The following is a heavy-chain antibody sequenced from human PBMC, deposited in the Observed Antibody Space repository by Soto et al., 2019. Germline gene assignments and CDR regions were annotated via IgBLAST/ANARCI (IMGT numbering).Heavy chain of an antibody. Sequence: GGSLRLSCAASGFTFSSYGMHWVRQAPGKGLEWVAVISYDGSNKYYADSVKGRFTISRDNSKNTLYLQMNSLRAEDTAVYYCARGPDIDYWGQGTLVTVSS. V-gene: IGHV3-30*03. CDR3: ARGPDIDY. J-gene: IGHJ4*02. CDR2: ISYDGSNK. CDR1: GFTFSSYG.